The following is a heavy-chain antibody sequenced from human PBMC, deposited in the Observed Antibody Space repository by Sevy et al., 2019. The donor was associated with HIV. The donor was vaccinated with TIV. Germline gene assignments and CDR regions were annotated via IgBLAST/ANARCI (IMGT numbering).Heavy chain of an antibody. CDR3: VGGFWSGFDY. CDR1: GFIFRSYV. Sequence: GGSLRLSCAASGFIFRSYVMNWIRQAPGKGLEWVSCISGSGGSTYYADSVKGRFTISRDNFKNMLYLEMNSLRAEDTAVYYCVGGFWSGFDYWGQRTLVTVSS. J-gene: IGHJ4*02. CDR2: ISGSGGST. D-gene: IGHD3-3*01. V-gene: IGHV3-23*01.